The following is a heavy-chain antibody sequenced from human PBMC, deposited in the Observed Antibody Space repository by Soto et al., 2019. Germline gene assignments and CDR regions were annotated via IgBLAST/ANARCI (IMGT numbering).Heavy chain of an antibody. CDR1: GVSITSGDNY. CDR2: IFYIGNA. J-gene: IGHJ4*02. D-gene: IGHD1-7*01. Sequence: SETLSLTCTVPGVSITSGDNYWSWIRQPPGKGLEWIGYIFYIGNAYYNPSLQSRVTISVDTSRNQFSLRLTSVTAADTAVYYCVRKPGTTFLRSFFDHWGQGNLVTVSS. CDR3: VRKPGTTFLRSFFDH. V-gene: IGHV4-30-4*01.